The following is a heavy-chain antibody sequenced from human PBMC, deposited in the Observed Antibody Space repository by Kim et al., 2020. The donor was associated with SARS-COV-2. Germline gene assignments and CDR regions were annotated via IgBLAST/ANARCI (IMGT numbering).Heavy chain of an antibody. CDR3: ARGINYVYGWGNYHKSYYYGTDV. V-gene: IGHV3-23*01. J-gene: IGHJ6*01. Sequence: GGSLRLSCAASGFTFTSFAMSWVRQAPGKGLEWVSPISGSGATTDYADSVKGRFTVSRDNSKMYLKMNRLRAEDTAVYYCARGINYVYGWGNYHKSYYYGTDVWGPGTPVTASS. CDR2: ISGSGATT. CDR1: GFTFTSFA. D-gene: IGHD3-10*01.